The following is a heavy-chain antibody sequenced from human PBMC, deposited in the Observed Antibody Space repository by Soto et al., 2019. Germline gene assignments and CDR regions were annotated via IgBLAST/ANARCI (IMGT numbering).Heavy chain of an antibody. CDR3: ASPGYSSGWSIDY. J-gene: IGHJ4*02. V-gene: IGHV3-21*01. CDR2: ISSSSSYI. Sequence: EVQLVESGGGLVKPGGSLRLSCAASGFTFSSYSMNWVRQAPGKGLEWVSSISSSSSYIYYADSVKGRFTISRDNAKNSLYLQMNSLRAEDTAVYYCASPGYSSGWSIDYWGQGTLVTVSS. D-gene: IGHD6-19*01. CDR1: GFTFSSYS.